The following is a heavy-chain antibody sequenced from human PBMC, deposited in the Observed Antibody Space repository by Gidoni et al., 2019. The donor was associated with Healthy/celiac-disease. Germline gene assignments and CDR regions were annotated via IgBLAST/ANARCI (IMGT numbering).Heavy chain of an antibody. Sequence: QVQLVESGVGVVQPGRSLRLSCAASGFPFSSYGMHWVRQAPGKGLEWVAVIGYDGSNKYYADSVKGRFTISRDNSKNTLYLQMNSLRAEDTAVYYCGRDKEWLVHFWFDPWGQGTLVTVSS. CDR1: GFPFSSYG. CDR2: IGYDGSNK. V-gene: IGHV3-33*01. J-gene: IGHJ5*02. CDR3: GRDKEWLVHFWFDP. D-gene: IGHD6-19*01.